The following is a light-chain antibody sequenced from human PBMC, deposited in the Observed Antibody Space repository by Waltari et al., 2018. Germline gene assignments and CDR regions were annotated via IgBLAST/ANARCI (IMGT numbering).Light chain of an antibody. CDR1: SLRSYY. V-gene: IGLV3-19*01. Sequence: SSELTQDPAVSVAMGQTVRITCQGDSLRSYYASWYQQGPGQAAILVMYDKNNRPSGVPDRFSGSSSDDAASLTITGAQAEDEGSYYCHSRDGSGVGGSFGGGTKLTVL. J-gene: IGLJ2*01. CDR3: HSRDGSGVGGS. CDR2: DKN.